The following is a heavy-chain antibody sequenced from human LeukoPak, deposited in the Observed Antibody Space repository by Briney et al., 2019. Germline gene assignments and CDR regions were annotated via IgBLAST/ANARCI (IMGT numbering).Heavy chain of an antibody. Sequence: PSETLSLTCTVSGGSISSYYWTWIRQPPGKGLEWLGHIFYSGSTYSNPSLKSRVTMSIDTSRNQFSLKLSSVTAADSAMYFCARGVPHDFWSGLVPDYYFYYMDAWGKGTTVTVSS. V-gene: IGHV4-59*01. J-gene: IGHJ6*03. CDR1: GGSISSYY. CDR2: IFYSGST. D-gene: IGHD3-3*01. CDR3: ARGVPHDFWSGLVPDYYFYYMDA.